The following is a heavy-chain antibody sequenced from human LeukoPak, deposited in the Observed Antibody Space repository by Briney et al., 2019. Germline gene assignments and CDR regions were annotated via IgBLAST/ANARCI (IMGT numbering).Heavy chain of an antibody. CDR2: ISGYNGNT. Sequence: ASVKVSCKASGYTFINYGIGWVRQAPGQGLEWMGWISGYNGNTKYAQKLQGRVTMTTDTPTSTAYMELRSLRSDDTAIYYCARVGITAAFFDYWGQGTLVTVSS. V-gene: IGHV1-18*04. J-gene: IGHJ4*02. D-gene: IGHD6-13*01. CDR3: ARVGITAAFFDY. CDR1: GYTFINYG.